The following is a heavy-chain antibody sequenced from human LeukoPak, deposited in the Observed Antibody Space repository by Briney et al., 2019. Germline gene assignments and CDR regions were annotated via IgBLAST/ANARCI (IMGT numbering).Heavy chain of an antibody. CDR2: IKSKTDGGTT. V-gene: IGHV3-15*01. D-gene: IGHD3-16*02. J-gene: IGHJ4*02. CDR1: GFTFNNAW. CDR3: TTENDYVWGSYRFDDY. Sequence: GGSLRLSCAASGFTFNNAWMSWVRQAPGKGLEWVGRIKSKTDGGTTDYAAPVKGRFTISRDDSKNTLYLQMNSLKTEDTAVYYCTTENDYVWGSYRFDDYWGQGTLVTVSS.